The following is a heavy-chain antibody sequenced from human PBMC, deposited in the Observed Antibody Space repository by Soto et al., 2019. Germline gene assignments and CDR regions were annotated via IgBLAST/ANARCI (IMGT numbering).Heavy chain of an antibody. Sequence: QVQLVQSGAEVKKPGSSVKVSCKASGGTFSSYTISWVRQAPGQGIEWMGRIITTLGIANYAQKFQGRVTIIADKSTSTAYMELSSLRSEDTAVYYCARGSGYCSGGSCESGFDYWGQGTLVTVSS. CDR3: ARGSGYCSGGSCESGFDY. D-gene: IGHD2-15*01. J-gene: IGHJ4*02. CDR2: IITTLGIA. CDR1: GGTFSSYT. V-gene: IGHV1-69*02.